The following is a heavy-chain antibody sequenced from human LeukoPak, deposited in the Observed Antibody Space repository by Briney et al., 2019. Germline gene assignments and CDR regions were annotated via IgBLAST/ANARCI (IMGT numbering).Heavy chain of an antibody. CDR1: GYTFTSYG. CDR3: AIAHGKWLVLLPDAFDI. Sequence: GASVKVSCKASGYTFTSYGISWVRQAPGQGLEWMGWISAYNGNTNYAQKLQGRVTMTTDTSTSTVYMELRSLRSDDTAVYYCAIAHGKWLVLLPDAFDIWGQGTMVTVSS. V-gene: IGHV1-18*01. D-gene: IGHD6-19*01. CDR2: ISAYNGNT. J-gene: IGHJ3*02.